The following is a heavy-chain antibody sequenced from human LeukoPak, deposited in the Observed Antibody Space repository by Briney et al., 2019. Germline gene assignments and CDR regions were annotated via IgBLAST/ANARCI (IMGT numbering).Heavy chain of an antibody. CDR2: ISWNSGSI. D-gene: IGHD3-9*01. J-gene: IGHJ4*02. CDR1: GFTFSSYA. V-gene: IGHV3-9*01. Sequence: PGGSLRLSCAASGFTFSSYAMSWVRQAPGKGLEWVSGISWNSGSIGYADSVKGRFTISRDNAKNSLYLQMNSLRAEDTALYYCAKDGDYDILTGYLDYWGQGTLVTVSS. CDR3: AKDGDYDILTGYLDY.